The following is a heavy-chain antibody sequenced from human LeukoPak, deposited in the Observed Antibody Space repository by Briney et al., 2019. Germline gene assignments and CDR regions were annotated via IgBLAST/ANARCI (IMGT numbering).Heavy chain of an antibody. CDR2: INQDGSVK. Sequence: GGSLRLSCAGTGFTFSNYWMSWVRRAPGKGLEWVANINQDGSVKYCVDSLRGRFTISRDNAKNSLHLQVNSLRAEDTAVYYCARIGYSSSSFDYWGQGTLVTVSS. CDR1: GFTFSNYW. J-gene: IGHJ4*02. D-gene: IGHD6-6*01. CDR3: ARIGYSSSSFDY. V-gene: IGHV3-7*01.